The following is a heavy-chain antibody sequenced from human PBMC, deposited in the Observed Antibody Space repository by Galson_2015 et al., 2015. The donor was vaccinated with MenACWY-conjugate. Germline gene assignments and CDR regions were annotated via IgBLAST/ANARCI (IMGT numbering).Heavy chain of an antibody. CDR1: GGSFSGYY. D-gene: IGHD6-19*01. J-gene: IGHJ4*02. CDR3: ARVAVAGPRLDY. Sequence: ETLSLTCAVYGGSFSGYYWSWLRQPPGKGLEWIGEINHSGSTNYNPSLKSRVTISVDTSKNQFSLKLSSVTAADTAVYYCARVAVAGPRLDYWGQGTLVTVSS. CDR2: INHSGST. V-gene: IGHV4-34*01.